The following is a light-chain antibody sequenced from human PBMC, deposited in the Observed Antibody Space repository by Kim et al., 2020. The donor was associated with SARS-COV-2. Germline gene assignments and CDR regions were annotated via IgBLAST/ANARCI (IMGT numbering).Light chain of an antibody. CDR1: QSVSSNY. V-gene: IGKV3-20*01. CDR3: HQYATSPRT. CDR2: GAS. J-gene: IGKJ1*01. Sequence: SPGERATLSCRASQSVSSNYLALYQRKPGQAPRLLIYGASNRATDIPDRFSGSGSGTDFTLTIISLGPEDFAVYYCHQYATSPRTFGQGTKVDIK.